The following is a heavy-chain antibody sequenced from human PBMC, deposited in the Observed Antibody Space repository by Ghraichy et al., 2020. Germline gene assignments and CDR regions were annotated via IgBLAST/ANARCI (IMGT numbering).Heavy chain of an antibody. CDR2: IKSKTDGGTT. V-gene: IGHV3-15*01. CDR3: TTTYYGSGSVY. D-gene: IGHD3-10*01. Sequence: GESLNISCAASGFTFSNAWMSWVRQAPGKGLEWVGRIKSKTDGGTTDYAAPVKGRFTISRDDSKNTLYLQMNSLKTEDTAVYYCTTTYYGSGSVYWGQGTRVTVSS. CDR1: GFTFSNAW. J-gene: IGHJ4*02.